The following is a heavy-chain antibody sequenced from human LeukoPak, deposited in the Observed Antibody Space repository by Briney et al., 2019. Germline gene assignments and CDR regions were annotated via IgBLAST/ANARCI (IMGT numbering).Heavy chain of an antibody. CDR2: ISAWSNYR. CDR3: VRLRRNSDRSGYYYYYDY. D-gene: IGHD3-22*01. CDR1: GYTFSDFS. J-gene: IGHJ4*02. V-gene: IGHV3-21*01. Sequence: GGSLRLSCAASGYTFSDFSVNWVRQAPGKGLEWVSSISAWSNYRYYADSVRGRFTISRDDARDSLFLQMNSLRAEDTAVYFCVRLRRNSDRSGYYYYYDYWGQGTLVTVSS.